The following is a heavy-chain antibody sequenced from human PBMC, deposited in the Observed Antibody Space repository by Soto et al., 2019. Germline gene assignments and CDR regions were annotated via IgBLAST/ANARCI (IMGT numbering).Heavy chain of an antibody. Sequence: QVQLQESGPGLVKLSQTPSLTCTVSGASISSGGYYWSWIRQHPGKGLEWIGYMYYSGTTYYNPSLKSRVTMSLDTSKNQFSLKLSSVTAADTAVYYCARLGYCSNTDCGPVGPWGQGILATVSS. CDR3: ARLGYCSNTDCGPVGP. V-gene: IGHV4-31*03. CDR1: GASISSGGYY. CDR2: MYYSGTT. D-gene: IGHD2-2*01. J-gene: IGHJ5*02.